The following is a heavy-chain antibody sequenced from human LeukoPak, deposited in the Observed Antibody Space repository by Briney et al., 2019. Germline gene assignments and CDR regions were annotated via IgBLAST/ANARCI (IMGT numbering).Heavy chain of an antibody. D-gene: IGHD3-22*01. CDR1: GYTFTSYG. CDR3: ARVSTMIVVVTAMGWFDP. J-gene: IGHJ5*02. Sequence: ASVKVSCKASGYTFTSYGISWVRQAPGQGLEWMGWISAYNGNTNYAQKLQGRVTMTTDTSTSTAYIELRSLRSDDTAVYYCARVSTMIVVVTAMGWFDPWGQGTLVTVSS. V-gene: IGHV1-18*01. CDR2: ISAYNGNT.